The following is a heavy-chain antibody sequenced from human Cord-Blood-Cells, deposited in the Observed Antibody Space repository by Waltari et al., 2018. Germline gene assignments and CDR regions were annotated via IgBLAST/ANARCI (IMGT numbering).Heavy chain of an antibody. CDR1: GYTFTGYY. D-gene: IGHD2-8*02. CDR3: ARVTDGTSTGPFDY. J-gene: IGHJ4*02. CDR2: INPNSGGT. Sequence: QVQLVQSGAEVKKPGASVKVSCKASGYTFTGYYMHWVRRAPGQGLEWMGWINPNSGGTNYAQKFQGWVTMTRDTSISTAYMELSRLRSDDTAVYYCARVTDGTSTGPFDYWGQGTLVTVSS. V-gene: IGHV1-2*04.